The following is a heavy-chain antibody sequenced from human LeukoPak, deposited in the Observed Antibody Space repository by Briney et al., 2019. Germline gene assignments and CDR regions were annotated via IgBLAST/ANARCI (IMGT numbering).Heavy chain of an antibody. V-gene: IGHV3-7*01. Sequence: GGSLRLSCAASGFTFSTYWMSWVRQAPGKGLEWVANMNLDGSEKYYVDSVKGRFTISRDNAKNSLYLQMNSLRVEDTAVYYCARGGCSITSCHYPPGVWGQGALVTVSS. CDR3: ARGGCSITSCHYPPGV. D-gene: IGHD2-2*01. J-gene: IGHJ4*02. CDR2: MNLDGSEK. CDR1: GFTFSTYW.